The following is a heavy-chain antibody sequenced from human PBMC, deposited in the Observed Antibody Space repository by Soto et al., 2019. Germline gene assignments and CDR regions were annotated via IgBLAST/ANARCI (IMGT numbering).Heavy chain of an antibody. J-gene: IGHJ4*02. V-gene: IGHV2-5*02. CDR3: TNKGQEHWPLDY. Sequence: QITLKESGPTLVRPTQTLTLTCAFSGFSLSTSGVGVGWIRQPPGKALEWLAVIYWDDSKHYSPSLRSRLTITDDPSTNQVTLTMSTMDPMETSTYYCTNKGQEHWPLDYWCQGTLVTVSS. CDR1: GFSLSTSGVG. D-gene: IGHD1-1*01. CDR2: IYWDDSK.